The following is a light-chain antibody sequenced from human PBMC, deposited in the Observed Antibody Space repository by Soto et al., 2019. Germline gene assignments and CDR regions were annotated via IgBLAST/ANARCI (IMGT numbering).Light chain of an antibody. J-gene: IGKJ1*01. Sequence: EIVLAQSPVTLSVSPGERAALSCTASQRVGSNLAWYQQKPGRAPRLLIYGAGTRATGIPDTFSGSGSETAFTLTISSLQPDDFAVYYCQQYGSSRTFGQGTKVDIK. CDR3: QQYGSSRT. CDR2: GAG. V-gene: IGKV3-15*01. CDR1: QRVGSN.